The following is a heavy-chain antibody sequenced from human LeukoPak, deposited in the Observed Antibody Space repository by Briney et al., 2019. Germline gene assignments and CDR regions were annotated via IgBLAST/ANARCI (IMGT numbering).Heavy chain of an antibody. V-gene: IGHV3-7*01. D-gene: IGHD3-3*01. CDR2: IKQDGSEK. J-gene: IGHJ3*02. Sequence: GGSLRLSCAASGFTFSSYWMSWVRQAPGKGLEWVANIKQDGSEKYYVDSVKGRFTISRDNAKSSLYLQMNSLRAEDTAVYYCAREPFGAFDAFDIWGQGTMVTVSS. CDR1: GFTFSSYW. CDR3: AREPFGAFDAFDI.